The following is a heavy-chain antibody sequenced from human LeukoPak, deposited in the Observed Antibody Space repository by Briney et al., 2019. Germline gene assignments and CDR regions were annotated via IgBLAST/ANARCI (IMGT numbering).Heavy chain of an antibody. Sequence: KPSETLYLTCAVSGGSISSSSYYWGWIRQPPGKGLEWIGTIYYSGATQYNPSLQSRVTISVDTSKNRFSLKLSSVTVADTAVYYCALSATNYFDYWGQGTLVTVSS. V-gene: IGHV4-39*07. CDR2: IYYSGAT. J-gene: IGHJ4*02. CDR3: ALSATNYFDY. CDR1: GGSISSSSYY. D-gene: IGHD2-15*01.